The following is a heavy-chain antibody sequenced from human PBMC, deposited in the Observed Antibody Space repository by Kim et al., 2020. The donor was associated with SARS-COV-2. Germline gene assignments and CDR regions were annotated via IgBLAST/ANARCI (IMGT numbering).Heavy chain of an antibody. CDR3: AKDGDFWSGYYGYYYGM. CDR2: ISYDGSNK. V-gene: IGHV3-30*18. CDR1: GFTFSSYG. D-gene: IGHD3-3*01. J-gene: IGHJ6*01. Sequence: GGSLRLSCAASGFTFSSYGMHWVRQAPGKGLEWVAVISYDGSNKYYADSVKGRFTISRDNSKNTLYLQMNSLKAEDTAVYYCAKDGDFWSGYYGYYYGM.